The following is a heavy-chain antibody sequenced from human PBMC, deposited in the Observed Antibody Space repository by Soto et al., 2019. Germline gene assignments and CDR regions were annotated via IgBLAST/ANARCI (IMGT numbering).Heavy chain of an antibody. CDR3: ARAGAATLSDF. CDR1: GGSISNYY. D-gene: IGHD2-15*01. Sequence: QVQLQESGPGLVKPSETLSLTCTVSGGSISNYYCSWIRQPPGKGLEWIGYIYYSGSANYNPSLKSRVTISVDTSKNHFSLKLSSVTAADTAVYYCARAGAATLSDFWGQGTLVTVSS. CDR2: IYYSGSA. V-gene: IGHV4-59*01. J-gene: IGHJ4*02.